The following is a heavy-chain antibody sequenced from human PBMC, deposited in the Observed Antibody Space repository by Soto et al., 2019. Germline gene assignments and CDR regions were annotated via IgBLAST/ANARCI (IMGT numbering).Heavy chain of an antibody. CDR2: VYESGYT. CDR3: VRALRHTAMVYPWLDP. V-gene: IGHV4-31*03. D-gene: IGHD5-18*01. CDR1: GASVSTGAYY. Sequence: PSETLSLTCTVSGASVSTGAYYWGWVRQRPGRGLEWIGYVYESGYTYYNMSLKSRLTISLDRSNNQFSLGLTSVTAADTAVYYCVRALRHTAMVYPWLDPWGQGTLVTVSS. J-gene: IGHJ5*02.